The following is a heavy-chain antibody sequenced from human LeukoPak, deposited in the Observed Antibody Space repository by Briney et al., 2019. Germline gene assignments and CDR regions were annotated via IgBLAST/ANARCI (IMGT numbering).Heavy chain of an antibody. CDR3: ARVPALDSSGYWNAFDI. CDR2: INPSGGST. Sequence: ASAKVSCKASGYTFTSYYMHWVRQAPGQGLEWMGIINPSGGSTSYAQKFQGRVTMTRDTSTSTVYMELSSLRSEDTAVYYCARVPALDSSGYWNAFDIWGQGTMVTVSS. V-gene: IGHV1-46*01. D-gene: IGHD3-22*01. J-gene: IGHJ3*02. CDR1: GYTFTSYY.